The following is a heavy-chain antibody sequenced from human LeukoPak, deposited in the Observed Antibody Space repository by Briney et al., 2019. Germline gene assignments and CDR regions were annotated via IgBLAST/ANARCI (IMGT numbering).Heavy chain of an antibody. V-gene: IGHV3-23*01. CDR2: INGSGGST. CDR3: AKKYNTGLDP. J-gene: IGHJ5*02. Sequence: SSSSYYWGWIRQPPGKGLEWVSDINGSGGSTYYADSVKGRFTISRDNFKNTLYLQMNSLRAEDTAVYYCAKKYNTGLDPWGQGTLVTVSS. D-gene: IGHD1-14*01. CDR1: SSSSYY.